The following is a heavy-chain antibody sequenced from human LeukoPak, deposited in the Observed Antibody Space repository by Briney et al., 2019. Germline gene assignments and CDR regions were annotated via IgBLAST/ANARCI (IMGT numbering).Heavy chain of an antibody. CDR1: GFTFSGSA. Sequence: GGSLKLSCAASGFTFSGSAMHWVRQASGKGLEWVGRIRSKANSYATAYAASVKGRFTISRDDSKNTAYLQMNSLKTEDTAVHYCTVMGYYFDYWGQGTLVTVSS. J-gene: IGHJ4*02. V-gene: IGHV3-73*01. CDR3: TVMGYYFDY. CDR2: IRSKANSYAT.